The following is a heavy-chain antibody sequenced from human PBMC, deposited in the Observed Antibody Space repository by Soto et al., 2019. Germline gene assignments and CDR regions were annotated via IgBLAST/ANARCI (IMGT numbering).Heavy chain of an antibody. V-gene: IGHV1-18*01. Sequence: QVQLEQSAPEVKKPGASVKVSCKASGYTFTTYGISWVRQAPGQGLEWLGWVNTHNGNTNYAQNLQGRVIRTADTSTSTAYMELRSLRSDDTAIYYCTREGSAPYYYYGMAAWGQGTTVTVSS. CDR3: TREGSAPYYYYGMAA. J-gene: IGHJ6*02. CDR1: GYTFTTYG. D-gene: IGHD3-10*01. CDR2: VNTHNGNT.